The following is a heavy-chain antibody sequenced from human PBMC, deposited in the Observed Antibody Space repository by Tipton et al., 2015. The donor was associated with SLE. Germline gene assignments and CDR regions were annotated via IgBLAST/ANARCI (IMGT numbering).Heavy chain of an antibody. Sequence: TLSLTCTISGGPISSSNYYWGWIRQPPGKGLEWIGSIGYSGSTYYSPSLKSRLTISLDTPENHFSLNLYSVTAADTAVYSCARGRPRPVCTSSSCYDAFDLWGQGTVVTLSS. CDR2: IGYSGST. CDR3: ARGRPRPVCTSSSCYDAFDL. CDR1: GGPISSSNYY. D-gene: IGHD2-2*01. J-gene: IGHJ3*01. V-gene: IGHV4-39*07.